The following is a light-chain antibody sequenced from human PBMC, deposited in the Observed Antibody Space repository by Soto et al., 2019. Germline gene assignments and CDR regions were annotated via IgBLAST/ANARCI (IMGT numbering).Light chain of an antibody. J-gene: IGKJ1*01. V-gene: IGKV1-5*03. CDR3: QQYRSYWT. CDR1: QNINSW. CDR2: KAS. Sequence: DIQMTQSPSALSASVVXXVTXSCRASQNINSWLAWYQQKPGKAPXXLIYKASNLQSGVPSRFSGSGSGTEFTLTISSPQPDDFATYYCQQYRSYWTFGQGTKVDIK.